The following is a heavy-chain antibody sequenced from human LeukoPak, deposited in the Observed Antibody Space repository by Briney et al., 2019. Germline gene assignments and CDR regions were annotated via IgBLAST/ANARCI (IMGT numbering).Heavy chain of an antibody. D-gene: IGHD5-12*01. V-gene: IGHV3-23*01. CDR3: ANSRIGESGYHDY. CDR1: GFTLSIYA. CDR2: ICGSIRNT. J-gene: IGHJ4*02. Sequence: PGGSLRLSCAASGFTLSIYATSGVPHAPGEGVEWVSAICGSIRNTYYADSVKGRFTFSRDNSKNTLYLQMNSLRAEDTAVYYCANSRIGESGYHDYWGQRNLWTVSS.